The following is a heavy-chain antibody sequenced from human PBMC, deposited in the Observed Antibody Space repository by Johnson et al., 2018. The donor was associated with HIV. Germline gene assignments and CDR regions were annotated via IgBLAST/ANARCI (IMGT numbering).Heavy chain of an antibody. J-gene: IGHJ3*02. V-gene: IGHV3-11*04. CDR3: AREGVVATITDAFDI. CDR1: GFSFSDYY. CDR2: ISSSGTTV. D-gene: IGHD5-12*01. Sequence: QVQLVESGGGLVKPGGSLRLSCAASGFSFSDYYMSWIRQTPGKGLEWVSYISSSGTTVYYADSVTGRFSISRDNATPSLYLQMNSLRAEDTAVYYCAREGVVATITDAFDIWGQGTMVTVSS.